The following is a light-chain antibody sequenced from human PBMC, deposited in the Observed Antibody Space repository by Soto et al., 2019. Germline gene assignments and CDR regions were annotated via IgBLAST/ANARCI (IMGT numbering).Light chain of an antibody. J-gene: IGLJ1*01. V-gene: IGLV2-8*01. Sequence: QSALTQPPSASGSPGQSVAISCTGTSSDVGGYNYVSWYQQHPGKAPKLMIYEVNKRPSGVADRFSGSKSGNTASLTGSGLQADDEADYYCSSYAGSNNYVFGTGTKLTVL. CDR2: EVN. CDR1: SSDVGGYNY. CDR3: SSYAGSNNYV.